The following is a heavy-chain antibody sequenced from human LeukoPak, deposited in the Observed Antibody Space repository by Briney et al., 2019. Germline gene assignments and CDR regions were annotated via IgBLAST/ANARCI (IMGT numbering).Heavy chain of an antibody. Sequence: ASVKVSCKASGYTFTGYYMHWVRQAPGQGLEWMGWINPDSGATLYAQKFQGRVTLTRDTSINTAYMEVSRLTSDDTAVYYCARGKAAAGTAAFDIWGQGTMVTVSS. V-gene: IGHV1-2*02. J-gene: IGHJ3*02. CDR1: GYTFTGYY. CDR2: INPDSGAT. CDR3: ARGKAAAGTAAFDI. D-gene: IGHD6-13*01.